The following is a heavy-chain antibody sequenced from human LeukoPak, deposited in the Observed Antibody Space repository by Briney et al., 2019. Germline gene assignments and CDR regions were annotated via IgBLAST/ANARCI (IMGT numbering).Heavy chain of an antibody. CDR1: GFTFSSYA. J-gene: IGHJ4*02. D-gene: IGHD6-19*01. V-gene: IGHV3-30*04. CDR3: ARATTTGWYADY. Sequence: GRSLRLSCAASGFTFSSYAMHWVRQAPGKGLEWVAVISYDGSNKYYADSVKGRFTISRDNSKNTLYLQMNSLRAEDTAVYYCARATTTGWYADYWGQGTLVTVSS. CDR2: ISYDGSNK.